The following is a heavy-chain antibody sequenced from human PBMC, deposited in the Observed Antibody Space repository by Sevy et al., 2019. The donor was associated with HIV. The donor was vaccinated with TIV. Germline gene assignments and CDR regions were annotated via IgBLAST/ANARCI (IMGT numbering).Heavy chain of an antibody. CDR1: GGSIRTYY. J-gene: IGHJ5*02. Sequence: SETLSLTCTVSGGSIRTYYWSWIRQAPGKGLEWIGDIFDSGSTDYNSSLESRVTISADTSKNQLSLKLTSVTAADTAIYYCARTHGALLRFLEDKWFDPWGQGALVTVSS. CDR3: ARTHGALLRFLEDKWFDP. V-gene: IGHV4-59*01. CDR2: IFDSGST. D-gene: IGHD3-3*01.